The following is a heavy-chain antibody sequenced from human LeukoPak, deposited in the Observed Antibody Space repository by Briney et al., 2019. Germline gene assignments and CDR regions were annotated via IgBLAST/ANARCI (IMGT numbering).Heavy chain of an antibody. J-gene: IGHJ4*02. Sequence: ASVEVSCKTSGYIFTTYYIHWVRQAPGRGLDWMGISNPSDGSARYAQNFQGRLTMTTDTSTSTVYMELSSLRSEDTAVFYCTRDREGDASRFFDSWGQGTLVTVSS. CDR2: SNPSDGSA. D-gene: IGHD5-24*01. CDR3: TRDREGDASRFFDS. CDR1: GYIFTTYY. V-gene: IGHV1-46*01.